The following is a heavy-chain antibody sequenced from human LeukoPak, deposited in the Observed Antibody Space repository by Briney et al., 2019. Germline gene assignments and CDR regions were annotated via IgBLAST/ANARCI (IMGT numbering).Heavy chain of an antibody. CDR1: GGPISSYH. CDR3: ARAYYDSSGYYFPFDY. CDR2: IYYSGST. V-gene: IGHV4-59*01. Sequence: SETLSLTCTVSGGPISSYHWSWIRQPPGKGLEWIGYIYYSGSTNYNPSLKSRVTISVDTSKNQFSLKLSSVTAADTAVYYCARAYYDSSGYYFPFDYWGQGTLVTVSS. J-gene: IGHJ4*02. D-gene: IGHD3-22*01.